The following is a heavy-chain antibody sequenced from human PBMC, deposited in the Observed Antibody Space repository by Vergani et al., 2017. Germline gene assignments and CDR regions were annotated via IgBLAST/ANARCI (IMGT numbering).Heavy chain of an antibody. V-gene: IGHV3-64*01. CDR2: ISSNGGST. D-gene: IGHD4-17*01. Sequence: EVQLLESGGGLVQPGGSLRLSCAASGFTFSSYAMHWVRQAPGKGLEYVSAISSNGGSTYYANSVKGRFTISRDTSKNTLYLQMGSLRAEDMAVYYCARDGGSGHYGDYLCYFDYWGQGTLVTVSS. J-gene: IGHJ4*02. CDR1: GFTFSSYA. CDR3: ARDGGSGHYGDYLCYFDY.